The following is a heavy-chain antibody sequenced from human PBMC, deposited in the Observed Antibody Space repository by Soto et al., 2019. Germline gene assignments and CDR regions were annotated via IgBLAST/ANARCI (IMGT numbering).Heavy chain of an antibody. D-gene: IGHD1-7*01. CDR2: ISAYNGNT. CDR3: ARGGITGTFYYYGMDV. J-gene: IGHJ6*02. V-gene: IGHV1-18*01. CDR1: GYTFTSYG. Sequence: ASVKVSCKASGYTFTSYGISWVRQAPGQGLEWMGWISAYNGNTNYAQKFQGRVTITADESTSTAYMELSSLRSEDTAVYYCARGGITGTFYYYGMDVWGQGTTVTVSS.